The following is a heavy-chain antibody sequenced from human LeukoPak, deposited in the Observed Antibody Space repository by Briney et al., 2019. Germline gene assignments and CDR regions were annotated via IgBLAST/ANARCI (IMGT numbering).Heavy chain of an antibody. Sequence: GGSLRLSCAASGFTFSSYAMSWVRQAPGKGLEWVSAISGSGGSTYYADSVKGRFTISRDNSKNALYLQTNSLRAEDTAVYYCAKSRGDYYYDSSGYYSPSDYWGQGTLVTVSS. CDR2: ISGSGGST. D-gene: IGHD3-22*01. CDR3: AKSRGDYYYDSSGYYSPSDY. J-gene: IGHJ4*02. V-gene: IGHV3-23*01. CDR1: GFTFSSYA.